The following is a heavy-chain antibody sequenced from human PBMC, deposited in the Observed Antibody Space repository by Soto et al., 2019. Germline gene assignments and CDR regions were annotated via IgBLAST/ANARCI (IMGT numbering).Heavy chain of an antibody. CDR1: GFTFSDYS. V-gene: IGHV3-23*01. CDR3: AKDRQSHNSVWDPYDF. D-gene: IGHD1-1*01. J-gene: IGHJ3*01. CDR2: FTSRGTT. Sequence: EVQLLESGGGLVQPGGSLRLSCAASGFTFSDYSMTWVRQAPGRGLEWVSTFTSRGTTFYADSVKGRFTISRDNSKRIVFLQMTSLSAEDTARYYCAKDRQSHNSVWDPYDFWGQGTVVTVSS.